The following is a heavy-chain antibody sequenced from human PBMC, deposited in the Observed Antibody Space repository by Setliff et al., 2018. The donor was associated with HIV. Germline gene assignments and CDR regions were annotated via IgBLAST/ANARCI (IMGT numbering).Heavy chain of an antibody. CDR2: IYYSGSS. CDR3: ATFRAPYCTNTGCFWGAFVT. V-gene: IGHV4-31*03. CDR1: GGSIKSGAYY. J-gene: IGHJ3*01. Sequence: PSETLSLTCTVSGGSIKSGAYYWSWIRQHPGKGLEWIGYIYYSGSSYFNSSLKSRLSLSVDTSKNQFSLELTSVTAADTAAYFCATFRAPYCTNTGCFWGAFVTWGQGTMVTV. D-gene: IGHD2-2*01.